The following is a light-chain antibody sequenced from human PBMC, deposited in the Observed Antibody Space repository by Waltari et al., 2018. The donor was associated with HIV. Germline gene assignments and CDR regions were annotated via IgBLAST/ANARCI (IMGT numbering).Light chain of an antibody. V-gene: IGKV3-20*01. Sequence: VLTQSPGTLSLSPGERATLSCRASRSVGSTYFGGYQQKSGQPPRLLVYGTSNRVAGIPDRFSGSGSGTDFTLTISRLEPEDSAVYYCQEFDDDSWSFGHGTKVEI. CDR3: QEFDDDSWS. CDR2: GTS. CDR1: RSVGSTY. J-gene: IGKJ1*01.